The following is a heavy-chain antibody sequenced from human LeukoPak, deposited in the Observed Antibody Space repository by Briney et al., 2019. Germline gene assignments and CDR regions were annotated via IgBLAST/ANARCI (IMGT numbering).Heavy chain of an antibody. CDR3: AGLSAYCSGGRRCNDY. D-gene: IGHD2-15*01. CDR1: GGSISSGSYY. J-gene: IGHJ4*02. CDR2: IYTSGST. Sequence: PSETLSLTCTVSGGSISSGSYYWSWIRQPAGKGLEWIGRIYTSGSTNYNPSLKSRVTISVDTSKNQFSLKLSSVTAADTAVYYCAGLSAYCSGGRRCNDYWGQGTLVTVSS. V-gene: IGHV4-61*02.